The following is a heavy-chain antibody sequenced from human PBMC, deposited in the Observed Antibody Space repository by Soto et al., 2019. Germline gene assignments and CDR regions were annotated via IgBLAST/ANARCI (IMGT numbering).Heavy chain of an antibody. CDR2: IYYSGTT. D-gene: IGHD3-22*01. CDR1: GVSISSGAYY. CDR3: ARATYDSSGYFDY. V-gene: IGHV4-31*03. J-gene: IGHJ4*02. Sequence: KTSETLSLTCTVSGVSISSGAYYWGWIRQPPGKGLEWIGYIYYSGTTYYNPSLRSRLTISLDKSTNHFSLSLRSVTAADTAVYYCARATYDSSGYFDYWGQGGLVTVSS.